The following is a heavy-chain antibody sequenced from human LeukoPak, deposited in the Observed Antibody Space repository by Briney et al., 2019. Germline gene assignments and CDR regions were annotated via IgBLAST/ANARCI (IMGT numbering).Heavy chain of an antibody. CDR1: GFTFSGSA. Sequence: PGGSLRLSCAASGFTFSGSAIHWVRQASGKGLEWVGRIRSIANNYATAYAASVKGRFTISRDDSKNTAYLQMNSLKIEDTAVYYCARNDKADYWGQGALVTVSS. V-gene: IGHV3-73*01. D-gene: IGHD3-22*01. J-gene: IGHJ4*02. CDR3: ARNDKADY. CDR2: IRSIANNYAT.